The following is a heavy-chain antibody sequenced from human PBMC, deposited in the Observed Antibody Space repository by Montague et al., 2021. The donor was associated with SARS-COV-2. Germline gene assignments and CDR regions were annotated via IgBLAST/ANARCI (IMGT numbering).Heavy chain of an antibody. D-gene: IGHD6-19*01. J-gene: IGHJ4*02. V-gene: IGHV6-1*01. CDR3: VRYSGWFYFDF. Sequence: SDYAPSVRGRLTVNPDASKNEFSLELNYVTPEDTAVYYCVRYSGWFYFDFWGQGTLVTVSS. CDR2: S.